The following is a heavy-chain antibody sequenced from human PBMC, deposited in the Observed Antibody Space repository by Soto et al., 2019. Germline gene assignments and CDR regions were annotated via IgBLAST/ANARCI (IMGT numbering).Heavy chain of an antibody. J-gene: IGHJ4*02. Sequence: GGCLRLSGAASRLTRRSYRMKGVRQAPGKGPEWVSYISSGSSNIYYADSVKGRFTISRDNAKNSLYLQMISLRDEDTAVYYCASAVGSTHLDYWGQGTLVTVPS. V-gene: IGHV3-48*02. CDR2: ISSGSSNI. CDR3: ASAVGSTHLDY. CDR1: RLTRRSYR. D-gene: IGHD1-26*01.